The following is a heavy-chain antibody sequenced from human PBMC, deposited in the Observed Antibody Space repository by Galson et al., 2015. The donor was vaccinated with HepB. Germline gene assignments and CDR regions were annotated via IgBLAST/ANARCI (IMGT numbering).Heavy chain of an antibody. J-gene: IGHJ6*02. Sequence: SLRLSCAASGFTFSSYAMHWVRQAPGKGLEWVAVISYDGSNKYYADSVKGRFTISRDNSKNTLYLQMNSLRAEDTAVYYCARDFPLTWIQLWFFSGMDVWGQGTTVTVSS. CDR2: ISYDGSNK. CDR3: ARDFPLTWIQLWFFSGMDV. V-gene: IGHV3-30-3*01. CDR1: GFTFSSYA. D-gene: IGHD5-18*01.